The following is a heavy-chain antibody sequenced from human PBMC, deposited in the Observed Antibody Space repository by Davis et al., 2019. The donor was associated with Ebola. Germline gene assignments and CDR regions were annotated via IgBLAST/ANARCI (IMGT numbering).Heavy chain of an antibody. D-gene: IGHD2-2*01. J-gene: IGHJ5*02. CDR1: GFTFSYYY. Sequence: GESLKISCAASGFTFSYYYMSWIRQAPGKGLEWVSYISGGGRTIYYADSVKGRFTISRDNAKNSPYLQMNSLRAEDTAVYYCARGDVVVPATPDFDPWGQGTLVTVSS. CDR2: ISGGGRTI. V-gene: IGHV3-11*04. CDR3: ARGDVVVPATPDFDP.